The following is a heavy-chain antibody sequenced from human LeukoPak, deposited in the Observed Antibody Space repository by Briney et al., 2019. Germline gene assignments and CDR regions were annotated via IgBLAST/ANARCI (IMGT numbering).Heavy chain of an antibody. CDR2: ISYDGGHK. J-gene: IGHJ4*02. V-gene: IGHV3-30*04. D-gene: IGHD2-15*01. Sequence: GGSLRLSCAASGFTFSSYAMHWVRQAPGEGLEWVAVISYDGGHKFYADSVKGRFTISRDTSSNTLYLQMNSLRAEDTAVYYCAAEYCSGASCYTGHSGHDYWGQGTLVTVSS. CDR1: GFTFSSYA. CDR3: AAEYCSGASCYTGHSGHDY.